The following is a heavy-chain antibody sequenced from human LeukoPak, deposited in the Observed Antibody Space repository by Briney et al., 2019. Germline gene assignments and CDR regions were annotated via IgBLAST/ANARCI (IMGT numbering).Heavy chain of an antibody. Sequence: PGGSLRLSCAASGFTFSSYNMNWVRQAPGKGLEWVSYISSSRSSSSNIYYADSVKGRFTISRDNAKNSLYLQMNSLRAEDTAVYYCASCWGSSTSCTIDYWGQGTLVTVSS. V-gene: IGHV3-21*05. J-gene: IGHJ4*01. CDR1: GFTFSSYN. D-gene: IGHD2-2*01. CDR2: ISSSRSSSSNI. CDR3: ASCWGSSTSCTIDY.